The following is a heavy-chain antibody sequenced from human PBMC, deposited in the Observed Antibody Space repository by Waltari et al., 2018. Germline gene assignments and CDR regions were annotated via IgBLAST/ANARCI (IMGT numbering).Heavy chain of an antibody. CDR3: ARVADYSNYYYYGMDV. Sequence: QLQLQESGPGLVKPSETLSLTCTVSGGSISSSSYYWGWIRQPPGKGLEWIGSIYYSGSTYYNPSLKSRVTISVDTSKNQFSLKLSSMTAANTAVYYCARVADYSNYYYYGMDVWGQGTTVTVSS. CDR1: GGSISSSSYY. CDR2: IYYSGST. V-gene: IGHV4-39*07. D-gene: IGHD4-4*01. J-gene: IGHJ6*02.